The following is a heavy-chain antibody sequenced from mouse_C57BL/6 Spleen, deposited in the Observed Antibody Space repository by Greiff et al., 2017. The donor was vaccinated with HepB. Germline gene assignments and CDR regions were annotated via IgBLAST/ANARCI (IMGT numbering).Heavy chain of an antibody. V-gene: IGHV5-17*01. Sequence: EVQGVESGGGLVKPGGSLKLSCAASGFTFSDYGMHWVRQALEKGLEWVAYISSGSSTIYYADTVKGRFTISRDNAKNTLFLQMTSLRSEDTAMYYCAKGDYYGSSFDYWGQGTTLTVSS. CDR3: AKGDYYGSSFDY. J-gene: IGHJ2*01. D-gene: IGHD1-1*01. CDR2: ISSGSSTI. CDR1: GFTFSDYG.